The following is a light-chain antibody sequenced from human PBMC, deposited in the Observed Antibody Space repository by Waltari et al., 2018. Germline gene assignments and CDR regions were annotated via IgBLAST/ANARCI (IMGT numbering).Light chain of an antibody. CDR1: QRVRSY. Sequence: EIVLTQSLATLSLSPGDTATLSCRASQRVRSYLAWYQQKPGQPPSLLIYDAANRATGVPARFRASGSGTDFTLTISSLEAEDFAVYFCQQRSNWTPHTFGQGARLEIK. J-gene: IGKJ2*01. V-gene: IGKV3-11*01. CDR2: DAA. CDR3: QQRSNWTPHT.